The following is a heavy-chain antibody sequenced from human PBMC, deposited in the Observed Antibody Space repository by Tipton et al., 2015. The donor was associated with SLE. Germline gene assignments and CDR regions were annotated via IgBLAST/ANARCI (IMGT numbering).Heavy chain of an antibody. D-gene: IGHD1-26*01. V-gene: IGHV3-9*01. CDR2: ISWNSGSI. CDR1: GFTFDDYA. Sequence: SLRLSCAASGFTFDDYAMHWVRQAPGKGLEWVSGISWNSGSIGYADSVKGRFTISRDNAKNSLYLQMNSLRAEDTALYYCAKGERRYYYYGMDVWGQGTTVTVSS. J-gene: IGHJ6*02. CDR3: AKGERRYYYYGMDV.